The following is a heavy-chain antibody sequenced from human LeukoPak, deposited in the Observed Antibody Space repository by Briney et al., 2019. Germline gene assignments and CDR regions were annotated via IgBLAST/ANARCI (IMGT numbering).Heavy chain of an antibody. CDR1: GRTFSSYA. V-gene: IGHV1-69*05. CDR2: IIPIFGTA. Sequence: SVTVSCKASGRTFSSYATSWVRQAPGQGLEWLGRIIPIFGTANYAQKFQGRVTITTDESTSTASMELSSLRSEDTAVYYCATDSDSSSRAPHDAFDIWGQGTMVTVSS. D-gene: IGHD6-13*01. CDR3: ATDSDSSSRAPHDAFDI. J-gene: IGHJ3*02.